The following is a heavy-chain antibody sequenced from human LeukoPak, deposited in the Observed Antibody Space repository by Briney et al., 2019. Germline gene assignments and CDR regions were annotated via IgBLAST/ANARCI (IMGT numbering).Heavy chain of an antibody. CDR3: ARGIRTLPLGTFDP. Sequence: ASVKVSCKASGYTFTGYYMHWVRQAPGQGLEWMGWINPNSGGTNYAQKFQGRVTMTSDTSISTAYMELSRLRSDDTAVYYCARGIRTLPLGTFDPWGQGTLVTVSS. CDR1: GYTFTGYY. D-gene: IGHD1-14*01. V-gene: IGHV1-2*02. CDR2: INPNSGGT. J-gene: IGHJ5*02.